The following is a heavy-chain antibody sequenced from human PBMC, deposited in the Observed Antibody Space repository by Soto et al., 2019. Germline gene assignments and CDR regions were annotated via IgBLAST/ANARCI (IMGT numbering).Heavy chain of an antibody. CDR1: GGTFSSYA. J-gene: IGHJ3*02. Sequence: QVQLVQSGAEVKKPGSSVKVSCKASGGTFSSYAISWVRQAPGQGLEWMGGIIPIFGTANYAQKFQGRVTITADESTSTDNMELSRRRSEDTAVYYCARDQQHYYGSGIYPDAFDICGQGTMVTVSS. V-gene: IGHV1-69*12. D-gene: IGHD3-10*01. CDR2: IIPIFGTA. CDR3: ARDQQHYYGSGIYPDAFDI.